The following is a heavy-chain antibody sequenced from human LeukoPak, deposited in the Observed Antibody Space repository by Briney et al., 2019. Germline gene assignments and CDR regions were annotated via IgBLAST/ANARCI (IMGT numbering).Heavy chain of an antibody. Sequence: SETLSLTCTVSGGSISSSSYYWGWIRQPPGKGLEWIGSIYYSGSTYYNPSLKSRVTISVDTSKNQFSLKLSSVTAADTAVYYCARGGSGWYLDYWGQGTLVTVSS. CDR2: IYYSGST. V-gene: IGHV4-39*07. CDR1: GGSISSSSYY. CDR3: ARGGSGWYLDY. J-gene: IGHJ4*02. D-gene: IGHD6-19*01.